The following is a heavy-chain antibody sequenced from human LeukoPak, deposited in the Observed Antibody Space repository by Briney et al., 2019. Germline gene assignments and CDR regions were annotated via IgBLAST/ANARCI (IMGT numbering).Heavy chain of an antibody. Sequence: PSETVSLTCTVSGGSISTYYWSWIRQPPGKGLEWIGYIYYSGSTNYNPSLKSRVTISADTSKNQFSLKLSSVTAADTAIYYCARVGLAAAGTTYDYWGQGTQVTVSS. CDR1: GGSISTYY. CDR3: ARVGLAAAGTTYDY. V-gene: IGHV4-59*01. D-gene: IGHD6-13*01. CDR2: IYYSGST. J-gene: IGHJ4*02.